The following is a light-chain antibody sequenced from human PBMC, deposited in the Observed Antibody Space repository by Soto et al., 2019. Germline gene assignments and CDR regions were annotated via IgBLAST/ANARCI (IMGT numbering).Light chain of an antibody. J-gene: IGKJ2*01. V-gene: IGKV1-17*03. Sequence: DTQMTQSPSAMSASVGDRVTITCRASRDITNYVAWFQQKPGQVPKRLIYAASSLHRGVPSRCSGSGSGTEFTLTISSLQPEDFATYYCLQHNTYPHTFGQGTKLEIK. CDR2: AAS. CDR3: LQHNTYPHT. CDR1: RDITNY.